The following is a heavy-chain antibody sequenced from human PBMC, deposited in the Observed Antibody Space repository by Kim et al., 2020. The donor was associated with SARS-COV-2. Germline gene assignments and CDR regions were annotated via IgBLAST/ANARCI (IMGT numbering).Heavy chain of an antibody. D-gene: IGHD1-26*01. CDR3: AKISGSYYDYYYYGMDV. V-gene: IGHV3-9*01. Sequence: VKGRFTMSRDNAKNSLYLQMNSLGAEDTALYYCAKISGSYYDYYYYGMDVWGQGTTVTVSS. J-gene: IGHJ6*02.